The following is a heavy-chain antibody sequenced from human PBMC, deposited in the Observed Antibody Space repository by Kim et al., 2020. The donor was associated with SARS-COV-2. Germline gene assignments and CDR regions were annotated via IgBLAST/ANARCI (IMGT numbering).Heavy chain of an antibody. Sequence: GGSLRLSCAASGFTFSSYWMHWVRQAPGKGLVWVSRINSDGSSTSYADSVKGRFTISRDNAKNTLYLQMNSLRAEDTAVYYCARDRGGLLWFGESRNWFDPWGQGTLVTVSS. CDR3: ARDRGGLLWFGESRNWFDP. CDR1: GFTFSSYW. D-gene: IGHD3-10*01. J-gene: IGHJ5*02. V-gene: IGHV3-74*01. CDR2: INSDGSST.